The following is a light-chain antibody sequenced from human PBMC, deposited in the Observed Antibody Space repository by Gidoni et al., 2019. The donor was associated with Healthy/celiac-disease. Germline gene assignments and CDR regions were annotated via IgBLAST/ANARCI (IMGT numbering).Light chain of an antibody. Sequence: DIQLTQSPSFLSASVGARVTITCWASPGISSYLAWYQQKPGKAPKLLIYAASTLQSGVPSRFSGSGSGTEFTLTISSLQPEDFATYYCQQLNSYPLTFGEGTKVEIK. CDR1: PGISSY. CDR3: QQLNSYPLT. CDR2: AAS. J-gene: IGKJ4*02. V-gene: IGKV1-9*01.